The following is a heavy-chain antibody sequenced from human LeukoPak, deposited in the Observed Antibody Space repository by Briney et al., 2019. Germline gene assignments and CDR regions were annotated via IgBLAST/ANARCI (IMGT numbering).Heavy chain of an antibody. CDR1: GDSISSYY. CDR3: ARGTGGWYFDL. Sequence: SEPLSLTCTVSGDSISSYYWCWIRQPPGKGLEWNRYIYYSGDTNYNPSLKSRVTISIDTSKNQFSLKLTSVTAADTAVYYCARGTGGWYFDLWGRGTLVTVSS. J-gene: IGHJ2*01. D-gene: IGHD1/OR15-1a*01. V-gene: IGHV4-59*01. CDR2: IYYSGDT.